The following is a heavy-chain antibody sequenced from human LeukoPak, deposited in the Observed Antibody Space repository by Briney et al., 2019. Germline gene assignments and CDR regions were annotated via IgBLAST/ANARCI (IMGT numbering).Heavy chain of an antibody. CDR2: ISSSSSYI. CDR3: ARSDDYVWGSYRWLDY. Sequence: PGGSLRLSCAASGLTFSSYSMNWVRQAPGKGLEWVSSISSSSSYIYYADSVKGRFTISRDNAKNSLYLQMNSLRAEDTAVYYCARSDDYVWGSYRWLDYWGQGTLVTVSS. J-gene: IGHJ4*02. V-gene: IGHV3-21*01. D-gene: IGHD3-16*02. CDR1: GLTFSSYS.